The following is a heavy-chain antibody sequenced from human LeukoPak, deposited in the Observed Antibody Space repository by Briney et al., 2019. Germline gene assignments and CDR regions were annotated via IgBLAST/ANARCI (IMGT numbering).Heavy chain of an antibody. CDR3: ARGESSGSCRFDP. D-gene: IGHD3-22*01. Sequence: SETLSLTCTVSGGSISNYYWNWIRQPPGRGLDWIGYIYYSGSTNYNPSLKSRVTISLDTSKNQFSLKLSSVTAADTAVYYCARGESSGSCRFDPWGQGTLVTVSS. J-gene: IGHJ5*02. V-gene: IGHV4-59*01. CDR1: GGSISNYY. CDR2: IYYSGST.